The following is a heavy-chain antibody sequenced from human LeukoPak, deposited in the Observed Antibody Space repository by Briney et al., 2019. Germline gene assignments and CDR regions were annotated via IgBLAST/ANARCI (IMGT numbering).Heavy chain of an antibody. D-gene: IGHD6-13*01. CDR2: ISGSGGST. CDR3: AKSVGIPGAGTLDH. Sequence: GGSRTLSSAASGFTFSINAMSWVRQAPGKGLEWVSGISGSGGSTYYADSVKGRFTISRDNSKNTVYLQMNSLRAEDTAVYYCAKSVGIPGAGTLDHWGQEPVVSVSS. V-gene: IGHV3-23*01. J-gene: IGHJ4*02. CDR1: GFTFSINA.